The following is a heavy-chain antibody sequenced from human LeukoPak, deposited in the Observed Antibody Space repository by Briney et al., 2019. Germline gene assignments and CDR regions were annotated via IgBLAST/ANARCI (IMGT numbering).Heavy chain of an antibody. J-gene: IGHJ5*02. CDR2: IYYSGST. Sequence: SETLSLTCTVSGGSISSYYWSWIRQPPGKGLEWIGYIYYSGSTNYNPSLKSRVTISVDTSKNQFSLKLSSVTAADTAVYYCAREDIVATGGTWFDPWGQGTLVTVSS. D-gene: IGHD5-12*01. V-gene: IGHV4-59*12. CDR1: GGSISSYY. CDR3: AREDIVATGGTWFDP.